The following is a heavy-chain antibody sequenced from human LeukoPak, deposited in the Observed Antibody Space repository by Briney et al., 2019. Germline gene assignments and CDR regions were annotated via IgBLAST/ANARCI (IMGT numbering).Heavy chain of an antibody. CDR2: INPNTGAT. Sequence: ASVKVSCRASGYTLTGYYLHWVRQAPGQGLEWMGWINPNTGATHSAQKFQGRITMTRDTSISTAYMDLSRLRSDDTAVYYCARDRVGSGWPRPYYFEVWGQGTLVTVSS. V-gene: IGHV1-2*02. J-gene: IGHJ4*02. CDR3: ARDRVGSGWPRPYYFEV. D-gene: IGHD6-19*01. CDR1: GYTLTGYY.